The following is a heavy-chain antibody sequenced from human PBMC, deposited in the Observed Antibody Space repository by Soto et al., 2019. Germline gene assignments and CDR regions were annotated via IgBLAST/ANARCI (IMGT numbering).Heavy chain of an antibody. CDR3: AKDGVYCSGGSCYGRGYYFDY. V-gene: IGHV3-23*01. CDR1: GFTFSSYA. Sequence: EVQLLESGGGLVQPGGSLRLSCAASGFTFSSYAMSWVRQAPGKGLGGVSAISVSGGSTSYADSVKGRFTISRDNSKNTLYLQMNSLRAEDTAVYYCAKDGVYCSGGSCYGRGYYFDYWGQGTLVTVSS. J-gene: IGHJ4*02. D-gene: IGHD2-15*01. CDR2: ISVSGGST.